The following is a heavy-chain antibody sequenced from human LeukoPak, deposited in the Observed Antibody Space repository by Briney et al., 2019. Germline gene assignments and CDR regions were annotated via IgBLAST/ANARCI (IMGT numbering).Heavy chain of an antibody. Sequence: SVKVSCKASGGTFSSYAISWVRQAPGQGLEWMGRIIPIFGKANYAQKFQGRVTITTDESTSTAYMELSSLRSEDTAVYYCASSNANRYCSGGSCLDYWGQGTLVTVSS. V-gene: IGHV1-69*05. CDR3: ASSNANRYCSGGSCLDY. J-gene: IGHJ4*02. D-gene: IGHD2-15*01. CDR1: GGTFSSYA. CDR2: IIPIFGKA.